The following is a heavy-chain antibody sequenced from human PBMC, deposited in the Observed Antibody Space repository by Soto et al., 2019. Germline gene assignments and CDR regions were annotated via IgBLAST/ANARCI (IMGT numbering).Heavy chain of an antibody. CDR2: INPSGGST. CDR1: GYTFTSYY. J-gene: IGHJ6*02. CDR3: ARDLPITIFGVVRDYYYYYGMDV. D-gene: IGHD3-3*01. V-gene: IGHV1-46*01. Sequence: ASVKVSCKASGYTFTSYYMHWVRQAPGQGLEWMGIINPSGGSTSYAQKFQGRVTMTRDTSASTVYMELSSLRSEDTAVYYCARDLPITIFGVVRDYYYYYGMDVWGQGTTVTVSS.